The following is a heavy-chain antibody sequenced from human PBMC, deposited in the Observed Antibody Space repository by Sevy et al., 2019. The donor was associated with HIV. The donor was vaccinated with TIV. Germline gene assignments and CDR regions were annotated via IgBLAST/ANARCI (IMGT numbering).Heavy chain of an antibody. V-gene: IGHV4-59*01. J-gene: IGHJ4*02. D-gene: IGHD3-22*01. CDR3: ARLRLGITMIVVNSGYFDY. CDR1: GGSISSYY. CDR2: IYYSGST. Sequence: SETLSLTCTVSGGSISSYYWSWIRQPPGKGLEWIGYIYYSGSTNYNPSLKSRVTISVDTSKNQFSLKLSSVTAADTAVYYCARLRLGITMIVVNSGYFDYWGQGTLVTVSS.